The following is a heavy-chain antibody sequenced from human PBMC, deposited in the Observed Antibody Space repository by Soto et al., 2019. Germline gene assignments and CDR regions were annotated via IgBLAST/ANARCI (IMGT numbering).Heavy chain of an antibody. J-gene: IGHJ4*02. CDR3: AKVGVRTIFGPVDY. V-gene: IGHV3-9*01. CDR1: GFTFDDYA. D-gene: IGHD3-3*01. CDR2: ISWNSGSI. Sequence: PGGSLRLSCAASGFTFDDYAMHWVRQAPGKGLEWVSGISWNSGSIGYADSVKGRFTISRDNAKNSLYLQMNSLRAEDTALYYCAKVGVRTIFGPVDYWGQGTLVTVSS.